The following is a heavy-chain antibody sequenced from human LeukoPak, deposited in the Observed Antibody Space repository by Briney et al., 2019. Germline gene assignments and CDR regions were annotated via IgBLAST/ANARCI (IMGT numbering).Heavy chain of an antibody. CDR2: IYSGGTT. CDR3: ARVLWNGDYPRFDY. Sequence: GGSLRLSCAASGFIVSSNYMNWVRQAPGQGLEWVSIIYSGGTTYYADSVKGRFTISRDNSKNTLYLQMNSLRAEDTAVYYCARVLWNGDYPRFDYWGQGTLVTVSS. V-gene: IGHV3-53*01. CDR1: GFIVSSNY. J-gene: IGHJ4*02. D-gene: IGHD4-17*01.